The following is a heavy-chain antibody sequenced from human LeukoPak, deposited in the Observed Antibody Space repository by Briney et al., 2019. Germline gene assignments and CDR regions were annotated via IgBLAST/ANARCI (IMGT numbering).Heavy chain of an antibody. CDR2: IRYDGGNK. CDR1: GFTFSRYG. CDR3: AKDASPTGYDFWSGYPEYMDV. Sequence: GGSLRLSCAASGFTFSRYGMHWVRQAPGKGLEWVAFIRYDGGNKYYADSVKGRFTISRDNSKNTLYLQMNSLRAEDTAVYYCAKDASPTGYDFWSGYPEYMDVWGKGTTVTVSS. D-gene: IGHD3-3*01. J-gene: IGHJ6*03. V-gene: IGHV3-30*02.